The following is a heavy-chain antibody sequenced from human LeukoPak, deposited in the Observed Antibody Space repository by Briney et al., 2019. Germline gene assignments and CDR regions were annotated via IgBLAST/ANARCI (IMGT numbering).Heavy chain of an antibody. D-gene: IGHD3-22*01. V-gene: IGHV1-46*01. J-gene: IGHJ6*02. CDR3: AKDPDDSSGYYRRYSGYYGMDV. CDR2: INPSGGST. Sequence: ASVKVSCKASGYTFTSYYMHWVRQAPGQGLEWMGIINPSGGSTSYAQKFQGRVTMTRDTSTSTVYMELSSLRSEDTAVYYCAKDPDDSSGYYRRYSGYYGMDVWGQGTTVTVSS. CDR1: GYTFTSYY.